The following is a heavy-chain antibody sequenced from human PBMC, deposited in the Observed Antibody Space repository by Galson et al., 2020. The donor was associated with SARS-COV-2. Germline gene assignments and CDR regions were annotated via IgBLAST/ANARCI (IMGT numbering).Heavy chain of an antibody. J-gene: IGHJ2*01. CDR1: GYSVSTTNY. Sequence: SETLSLTCTVSGYSVSTTNYWGRGRQPPGGGLEWIGSVYPSGTTYYNPSLKSRVTISVDTSKNQFSLRLDTVTAADTALYYCARQGVNMIVLVTVPGWYFDLWGRGTLVTVSS. V-gene: IGHV4-38-2*02. CDR2: VYPSGTT. D-gene: IGHD3-22*01. CDR3: ARQGVNMIVLVTVPGWYFDL.